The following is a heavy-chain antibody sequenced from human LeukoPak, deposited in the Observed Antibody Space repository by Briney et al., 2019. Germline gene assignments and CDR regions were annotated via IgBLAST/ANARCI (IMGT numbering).Heavy chain of an antibody. CDR3: ATDRGWRTSGYYLYYFEY. D-gene: IGHD3-3*01. Sequence: PGGSLRLSCAASGFTFSNCWMTWVRQAPGKGLEWVASIKHDGSEKYYVDSVRGRFTISRDNTMNSLYLQMSSLRAEDTAVYYCATDRGWRTSGYYLYYFEYWGQGTLVTFSS. CDR1: GFTFSNCW. V-gene: IGHV3-7*01. CDR2: IKHDGSEK. J-gene: IGHJ4*02.